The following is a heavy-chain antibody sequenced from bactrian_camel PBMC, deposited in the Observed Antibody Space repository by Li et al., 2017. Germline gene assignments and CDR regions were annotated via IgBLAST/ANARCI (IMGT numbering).Heavy chain of an antibody. D-gene: IGHD1*01. V-gene: IGHV3S40*01. J-gene: IGHJ4*01. CDR2: IDGAGTST. Sequence: DVQLVESGGGSVQPGGSLRLSCVASGFTFSDYGMSWHRQAPGKGLEIFATIDGAGTSTYYYIDSVKGRFTISRDNAKNTLYLQLSRLKTEDTAMYYCAKDAYETLGAERGRGTQVTVS. CDR1: GFTFSDYG.